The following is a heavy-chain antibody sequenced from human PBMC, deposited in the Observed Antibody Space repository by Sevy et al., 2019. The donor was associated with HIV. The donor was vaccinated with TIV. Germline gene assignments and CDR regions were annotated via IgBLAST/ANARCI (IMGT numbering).Heavy chain of an antibody. V-gene: IGHV3-30-3*01. Sequence: GGSLRLSCAASGFNFESYAMHWVRQAPGKGLEWVAVISYDGSNKYYADSVKGRFTISRDNSKNTLYLQVNSLRDADTAVYYGASRPGIYEGPRPGGGYCSGVTCYLDYWGQGALVTVSS. CDR2: ISYDGSNK. J-gene: IGHJ4*02. CDR1: GFNFESYA. D-gene: IGHD2-15*01. CDR3: ASRPGIYEGPRPGGGYCSGVTCYLDY.